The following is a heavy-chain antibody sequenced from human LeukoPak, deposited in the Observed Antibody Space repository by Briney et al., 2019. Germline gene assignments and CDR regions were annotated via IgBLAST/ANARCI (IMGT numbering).Heavy chain of an antibody. D-gene: IGHD3-10*01. V-gene: IGHV3-64D*06. CDR3: VKAVYYGSGSYPLFDP. J-gene: IGHJ5*02. Sequence: GGSLRLSCLASGFTLSRYAMYWVRQAPGKGLEYVSAVSGNGGSTYYADSVKGRFTISRDNSKNTLYLQMSSLRAEDTAVYYCVKAVYYGSGSYPLFDPWGQGSLVTVSS. CDR2: VSGNGGST. CDR1: GFTLSRYA.